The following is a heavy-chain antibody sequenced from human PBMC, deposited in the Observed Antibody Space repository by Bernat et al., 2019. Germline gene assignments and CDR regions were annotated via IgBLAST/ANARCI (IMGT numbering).Heavy chain of an antibody. V-gene: IGHV4-39*01. Sequence: QLQLQESGPGLVKPSETLSLTCTVSCGSISSSSYYWGWIRQPPGKGLEWIGSIYYSGSTYYNPSLKSRVTIAVDTSQNQFSLKLSSVTAADTAVYYCAREPRITMIVVANYAFDIWGQGTMVTVSS. CDR3: AREPRITMIVVANYAFDI. J-gene: IGHJ3*02. D-gene: IGHD3-22*01. CDR1: CGSISSSSYY. CDR2: IYYSGST.